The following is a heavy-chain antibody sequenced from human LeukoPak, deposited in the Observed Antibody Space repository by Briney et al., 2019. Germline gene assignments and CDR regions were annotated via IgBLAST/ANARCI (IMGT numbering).Heavy chain of an antibody. CDR2: ISGSGVYT. V-gene: IGHV3-23*01. CDR3: AKAVDLATISVDI. J-gene: IGHJ3*02. D-gene: IGHD5-24*01. CDR1: GFTFDSYG. Sequence: GGSLRLSCAASGFTFDSYGMNWVRQAPGKGLEWVSGISGSGVYTYYADSVKGRFTISRDNSKNTLYLVMNSPRVDDTAVYYCAKAVDLATISVDIWGQGTMVTVSS.